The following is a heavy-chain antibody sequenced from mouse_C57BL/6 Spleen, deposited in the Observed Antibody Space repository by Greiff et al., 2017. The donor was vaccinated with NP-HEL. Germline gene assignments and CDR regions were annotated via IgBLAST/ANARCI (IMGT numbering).Heavy chain of an antibody. V-gene: IGHV1-39*01. CDR3: ARTPITTVPYYFDY. CDR1: GYSFTDYN. Sequence: VQLQQSGPELVKPGASVKISCKASGYSFTDYNMNWVKQSNGKSLEWIGVINPNYGTTSYNQKFKGKATLTVAQSSSTAYMQLNSLTSKDSAVYYCARTPITTVPYYFDYWGQGTTLTVSS. CDR2: INPNYGTT. J-gene: IGHJ2*01. D-gene: IGHD1-1*01.